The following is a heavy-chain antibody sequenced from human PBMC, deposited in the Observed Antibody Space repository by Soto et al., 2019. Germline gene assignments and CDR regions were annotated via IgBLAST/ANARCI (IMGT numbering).Heavy chain of an antibody. CDR2: IHHSGNT. Sequence: PSETLSLTCTVSGDSVSSSNYYWGWIRHPPGRGLEWIGGIHHSGNTNYNPSLKSRVTISVDKSKNQFSLKLSSVTAADTAVYYCARDFHDYSVAMPHRFDYWGQGTLVTVSS. V-gene: IGHV4-39*07. CDR3: ARDFHDYSVAMPHRFDY. CDR1: GDSVSSSNYY. J-gene: IGHJ4*02. D-gene: IGHD4-4*01.